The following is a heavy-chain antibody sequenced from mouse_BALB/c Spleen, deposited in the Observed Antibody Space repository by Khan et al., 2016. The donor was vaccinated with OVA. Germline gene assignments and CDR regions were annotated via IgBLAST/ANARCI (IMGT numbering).Heavy chain of an antibody. Sequence: QIQLVQSGPELKKPGETVKISCKASGYSFTNYGMNWVKQSPGKALKWMGWINTYTGKPTYADDFMGRFAFSLETSASTAYLQINNLKNDDTATYCCARPPYFSYTLDHWGQGTSVTVSS. CDR3: ARPPYFSYTLDH. D-gene: IGHD2-10*01. CDR1: GYSFTNYG. V-gene: IGHV9-3-1*01. J-gene: IGHJ4*01. CDR2: INTYTGKP.